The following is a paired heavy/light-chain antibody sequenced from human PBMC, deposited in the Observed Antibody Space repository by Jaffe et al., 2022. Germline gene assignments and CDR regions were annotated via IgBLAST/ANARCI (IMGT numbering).Light chain of an antibody. CDR1: QSVSSY. Sequence: EIVLTQSPATLSLSPGERATLSCRASQSVSSYLAWYQQKPGQAPRLLIYDASNRATGIPARFSGSGSGTDFTLTISSLEPEDFAVYYCQQRSNWPPGGTFGGGTKVEIK. CDR3: QQRSNWPPGGT. J-gene: IGKJ4*01. CDR2: DAS. V-gene: IGKV3-11*01.
Heavy chain of an antibody. J-gene: IGHJ5*02. Sequence: QVQLVQSGAEVKKPGASVKVSCKASGYTFTSYAMHWVRQAPGQRLEWMGWINAGNGNTKYSQKFQGRVTITRDTSASTAYMELSSLRSEDTAVYYCARDYTLQLEWWTGLNWFDPWGQGTLVTVSS. CDR3: ARDYTLQLEWWTGLNWFDP. CDR1: GYTFTSYA. V-gene: IGHV1-3*01. D-gene: IGHD1-1*01. CDR2: INAGNGNT.